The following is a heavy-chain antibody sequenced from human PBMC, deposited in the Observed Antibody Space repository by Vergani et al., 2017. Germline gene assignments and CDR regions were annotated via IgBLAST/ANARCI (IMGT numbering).Heavy chain of an antibody. Sequence: EVQLLESGGGLVQPGGSLRLSCAASGFTFSSYAMSWVRQAPGKGLEWVSAISGSGGSTYYADSVKGRFTISRDNSKTTLYLQMNSLIAEDTAVYYCAKGSRGYTGYFFDYWGQGTLATVSS. CDR3: AKGSRGYTGYFFDY. J-gene: IGHJ4*02. V-gene: IGHV3-23*01. CDR2: ISGSGGST. D-gene: IGHD5-12*01. CDR1: GFTFSSYA.